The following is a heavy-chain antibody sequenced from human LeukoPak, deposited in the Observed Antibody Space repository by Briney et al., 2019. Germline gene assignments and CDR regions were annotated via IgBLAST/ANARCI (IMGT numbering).Heavy chain of an antibody. CDR1: GFTFSSYW. Sequence: GGSLRLSCAASGFTFSSYWMHWVRQAPGKGLEWVAFIRYDGSNKYYADSVKGRFTISRDNSKNTLYLQMNSLRAEDTAVYYCAKVSSIEGGYDPSYYLDYWGQGTLVTVSS. V-gene: IGHV3-30*02. CDR2: IRYDGSNK. CDR3: AKVSSIEGGYDPSYYLDY. J-gene: IGHJ4*02. D-gene: IGHD5-12*01.